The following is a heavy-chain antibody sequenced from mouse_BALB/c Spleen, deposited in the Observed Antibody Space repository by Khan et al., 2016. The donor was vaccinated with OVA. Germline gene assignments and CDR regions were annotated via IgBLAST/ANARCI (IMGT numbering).Heavy chain of an antibody. CDR2: INTYTGES. D-gene: IGHD2-1*01. Sequence: QIQLVQSGPELKKPGETVKISCKASGYTFTNYGMNWVKQAPGKGLKWMGWINTYTGESTYADDFKGRFAFSLETSASTAYLQINNLKNEDTATYFCARSNGNYWFAYWGQGTPVTVSA. CDR1: GYTFTNYG. J-gene: IGHJ3*01. CDR3: ARSNGNYWFAY. V-gene: IGHV9-3-1*01.